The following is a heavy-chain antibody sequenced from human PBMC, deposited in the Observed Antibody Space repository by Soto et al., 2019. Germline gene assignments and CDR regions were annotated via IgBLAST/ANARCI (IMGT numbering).Heavy chain of an antibody. D-gene: IGHD2-2*01. V-gene: IGHV4-61*01. CDR3: AREVPAVNDAFDI. Sequence: QVQLRESGPGLVKPSETMSLTCTVSGVSVSGGHYYWSWIRQPPGKVLEWIGYIHYSGSTNYNPSLKSLVNISIYTSNNQFALRLTSGTAADTAVYYCAREVPAVNDAFDIWGQGTMVTVSS. CDR1: GVSVSGGHYY. J-gene: IGHJ3*02. CDR2: IHYSGST.